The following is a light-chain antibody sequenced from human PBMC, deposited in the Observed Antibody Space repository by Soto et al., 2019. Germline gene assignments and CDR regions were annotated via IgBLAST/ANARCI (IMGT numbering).Light chain of an antibody. V-gene: IGLV2-11*01. Sequence: QSALTQPRSVSGSPGESVSISCTGTSSDVGGYNYVSWYQQHPGKAPKLMIYDVTKRPSGVPDRFSGSKSANTASLTISGLQAEDEADYYCCSYAGSYTYVFGSATKVTV. CDR2: DVT. CDR3: CSYAGSYTYV. J-gene: IGLJ1*01. CDR1: SSDVGGYNY.